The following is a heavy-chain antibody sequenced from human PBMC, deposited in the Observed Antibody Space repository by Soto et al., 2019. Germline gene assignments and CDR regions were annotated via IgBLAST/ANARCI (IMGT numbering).Heavy chain of an antibody. J-gene: IGHJ4*02. CDR2: TYNSGST. Sequence: PSETLSLTCTVSGASVSSGSYYWSWIRQPPGKGLEWIGYTYNSGSTHYNPSLKSRVTISVDTSKNQFSLKLSSVTAADTAVYYCARAPDYYDSTHFDYWGQGTLVTVS. D-gene: IGHD3-22*01. CDR1: GASVSSGSYY. CDR3: ARAPDYYDSTHFDY. V-gene: IGHV4-61*01.